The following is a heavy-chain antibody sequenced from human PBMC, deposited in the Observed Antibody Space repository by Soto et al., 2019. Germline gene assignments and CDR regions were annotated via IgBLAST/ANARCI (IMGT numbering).Heavy chain of an antibody. V-gene: IGHV1-3*01. CDR2: INAGNGNT. CDR1: GYTFTSYA. Sequence: GASVKVSCKASGYTFTSYAMHWVRQAPGRRLEWMGWINAGNGNTKYSQKFQGRVTITRDTSASTAYMELSSLRSEDTAVYYCARSYSGYDQFDYWGQGTLVTVAS. CDR3: ARSYSGYDQFDY. D-gene: IGHD5-12*01. J-gene: IGHJ4*02.